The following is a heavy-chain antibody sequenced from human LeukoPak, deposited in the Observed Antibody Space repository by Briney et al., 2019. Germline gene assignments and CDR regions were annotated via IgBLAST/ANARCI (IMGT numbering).Heavy chain of an antibody. Sequence: PGRSLRLSCAASGFTFNSYSMYWVRQAPGKGLEWVAVISYDGSNKYYADSVKGRFAISRDNFKNTLHLQMNSLRVEDAAVYYCAKSFYDSGGYYGIIDYWGQGTLVTVSS. CDR1: GFTFNSYS. V-gene: IGHV3-30*18. J-gene: IGHJ4*02. D-gene: IGHD3-22*01. CDR3: AKSFYDSGGYYGIIDY. CDR2: ISYDGSNK.